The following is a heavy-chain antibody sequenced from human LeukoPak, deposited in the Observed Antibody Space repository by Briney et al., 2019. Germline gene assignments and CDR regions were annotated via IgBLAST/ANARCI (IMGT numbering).Heavy chain of an antibody. D-gene: IGHD1-14*01. J-gene: IGHJ4*02. CDR1: GFLFSRNA. CDR2: TSPDGSEQ. CDR3: FTGSEFYYDS. V-gene: IGHV3-30*01. Sequence: PGMSLRLSCVGSGFLFSRNAMHWVRQGPGKGLEWVAVTSPDGSEQYYADSVKGRFTISRDNSKNTVFLQMNSLTTEDTPLYSCFTGSEFYYDSWGQGTLVSFSS.